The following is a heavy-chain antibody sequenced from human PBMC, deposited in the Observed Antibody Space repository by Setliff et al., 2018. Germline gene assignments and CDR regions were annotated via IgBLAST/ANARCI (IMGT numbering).Heavy chain of an antibody. Sequence: PGGSLRLSCAASGFTFSNYLMSWVRQAPGKGLEWVANIKQDGSEKYYVDSVKGRFTISRDNAKSSLYLQMNSLRAEDTAMYFCARDRGGGLYDYWGQGTLVTVSS. D-gene: IGHD3-16*01. J-gene: IGHJ4*02. CDR3: ARDRGGGLYDY. CDR2: IKQDGSEK. V-gene: IGHV3-7*01. CDR1: GFTFSNYL.